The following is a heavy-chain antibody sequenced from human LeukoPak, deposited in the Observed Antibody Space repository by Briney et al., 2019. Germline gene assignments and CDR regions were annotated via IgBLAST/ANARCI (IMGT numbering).Heavy chain of an antibody. CDR2: IRSKANSYAT. V-gene: IGHV3-73*01. CDR3: ASARNEVTAYY. Sequence: QSGGSLRLSCAASGFTFSGSAMHWVRQASGKGLEWVGRIRSKANSYATAYAASVKGRFTISRDDSKNTAYLQMNSLKTEDTAVYYCASARNEVTAYYWGQGTLVTVSS. D-gene: IGHD2-21*02. J-gene: IGHJ4*02. CDR1: GFTFSGSA.